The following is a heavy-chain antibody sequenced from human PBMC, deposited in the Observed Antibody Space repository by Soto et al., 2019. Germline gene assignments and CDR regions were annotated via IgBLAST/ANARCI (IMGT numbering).Heavy chain of an antibody. CDR1: GASINNFY. V-gene: IGHV4-59*08. CDR3: ARQRGSGFIDY. J-gene: IGHJ4*02. D-gene: IGHD3-10*01. Sequence: QVQLQESGPGLVKPSETLSLFCTVSGASINNFYWSWIRQPPGKGLEWIGYIYYSGGTNYNPSLKSRVTLSLDMPKNQISLKLSSVTAADTAVYYCARQRGSGFIDYWGQGTLVTVSS. CDR2: IYYSGGT.